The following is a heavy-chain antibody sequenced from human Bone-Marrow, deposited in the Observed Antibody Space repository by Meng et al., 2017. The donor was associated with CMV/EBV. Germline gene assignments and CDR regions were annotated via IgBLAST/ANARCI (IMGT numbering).Heavy chain of an antibody. Sequence: GGSLRLSCAASGFTFSSYSMNWVRQAPGKGLEWVSSIRSSSSYIYYADSVKGRFTISRDNAKNSLYLQMNSLRAEDTAVYYCAPTYPNWFDPWGQGTLVTVSS. V-gene: IGHV3-21*01. CDR3: APTYPNWFDP. CDR1: GFTFSSYS. J-gene: IGHJ5*02. CDR2: IRSSSSYI.